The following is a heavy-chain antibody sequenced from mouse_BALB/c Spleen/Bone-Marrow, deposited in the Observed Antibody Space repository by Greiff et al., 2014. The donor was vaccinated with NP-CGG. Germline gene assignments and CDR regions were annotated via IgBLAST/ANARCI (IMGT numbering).Heavy chain of an antibody. V-gene: IGHV1S81*02. D-gene: IGHD1-1*01. CDR1: GYTFTSYW. CDR2: INPSNGRT. CDR3: ARRTTTVVATDY. J-gene: IGHJ2*01. Sequence: QVQLKQSGAELVKPGASVKLSCKASGYTFTSYWMHWVKQGPGQGLEWIGEINPSNGRTNYNEKFKSKATLTVDKSSSTAYMQLSSLTSEDSAVYYCARRTTTVVATDYWGQGTTLTVSS.